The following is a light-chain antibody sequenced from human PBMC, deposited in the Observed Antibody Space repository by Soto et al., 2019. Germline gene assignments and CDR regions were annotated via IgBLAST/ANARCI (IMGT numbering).Light chain of an antibody. CDR3: QQFNNYRT. V-gene: IGKV1D-13*01. J-gene: IGKJ1*01. Sequence: IQMTQSPSSLSASVGDRVTITCRASQSISSALAWYQQKPGKAPKLLIYDASSLESGVPSRFSGSGSGTDFTLTISSLQPEDFATYYCQQFNNYRTFGQGTKVEIK. CDR1: QSISSA. CDR2: DAS.